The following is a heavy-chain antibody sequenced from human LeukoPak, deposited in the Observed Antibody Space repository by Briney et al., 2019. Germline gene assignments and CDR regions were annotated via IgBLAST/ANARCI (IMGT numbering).Heavy chain of an antibody. J-gene: IGHJ6*02. CDR1: GGSISSYY. V-gene: IGHV4-4*07. CDR3: ARDKPLPTVTTTDYYGMDV. Sequence: SETLSLTCTVSGGSISSYYWSWIRQPAGKGLEWIGRIYTSGSTNYNPSLKSRVTMSVDTSKNQFSLKLSSVTAADTAVYYCARDKPLPTVTTTDYYGMDVWGQGTTVTVSS. D-gene: IGHD4-17*01. CDR2: IYTSGST.